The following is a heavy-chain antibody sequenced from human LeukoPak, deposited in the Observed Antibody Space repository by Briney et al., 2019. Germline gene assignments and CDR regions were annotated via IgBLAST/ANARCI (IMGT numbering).Heavy chain of an antibody. Sequence: PSETLSLTCTVSGGSISSYYWSWIRQPAGKGLEWVGRIYASGSTNYNPSLKSRVTMSVDTSKNQFSLKLIYVTAADTAVYYCARRGGANDFDYWGQGTLVTVSS. D-gene: IGHD1-26*01. J-gene: IGHJ4*02. V-gene: IGHV4-4*07. CDR3: ARRGGANDFDY. CDR2: IYASGST. CDR1: GGSISSYY.